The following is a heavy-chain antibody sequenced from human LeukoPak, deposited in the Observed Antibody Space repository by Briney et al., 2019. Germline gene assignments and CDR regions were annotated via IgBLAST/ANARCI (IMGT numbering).Heavy chain of an antibody. CDR1: GGSLNRGGYY. D-gene: IGHD3-22*01. Sequence: SQTLSLTCSVSGGSLNRGGYYWSWVRQHPGQGLEWIGYVYYIGATNYNPSFKSRAPISVEPPNNQFALKLTSGTVADAAVYYCASVPTPYETSAQVPPGGRATRVSVSS. V-gene: IGHV4-31*03. CDR2: VYYIGAT. CDR3: ASVPTPYETSAQVPP. J-gene: IGHJ4*02.